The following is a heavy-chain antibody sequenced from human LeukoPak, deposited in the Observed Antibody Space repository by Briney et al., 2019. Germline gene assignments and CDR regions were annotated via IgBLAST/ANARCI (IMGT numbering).Heavy chain of an antibody. CDR3: ARAVAGAFDY. J-gene: IGHJ4*02. D-gene: IGHD6-19*01. Sequence: PGGSLRLSCAASGFTFSSYWMHWVRQAPGKGLAWVSRINSDGSSTSYADSVKGRFTISRDNAKNTLYLQMNSLRAEDTAVYYCARAVAGAFDYWGQGTLVTVSS. CDR1: GFTFSSYW. V-gene: IGHV3-74*01. CDR2: INSDGSST.